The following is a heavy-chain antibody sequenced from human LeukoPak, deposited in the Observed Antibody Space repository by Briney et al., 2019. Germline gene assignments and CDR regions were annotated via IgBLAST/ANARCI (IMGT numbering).Heavy chain of an antibody. J-gene: IGHJ4*02. CDR3: AYCSGSYYYYFDY. Sequence: GESLKISCKRSEYTFTRNWSAGVRKMPGKGLEWRGIIYPGDSDTRYSPSFQGQVTISVDKSISTAYLQWSSLKASDTAMYYCAYCSGSYYYYFDYWGQGTLVTVSS. CDR1: EYTFTRNW. D-gene: IGHD3-10*01. CDR2: IYPGDSDT. V-gene: IGHV5-51*01.